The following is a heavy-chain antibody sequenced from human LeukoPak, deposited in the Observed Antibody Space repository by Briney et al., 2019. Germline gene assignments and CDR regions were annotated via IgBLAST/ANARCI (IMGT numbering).Heavy chain of an antibody. D-gene: IGHD1-26*01. Sequence: GGSLRLSCSASGFTFTNYNMNWVRQALGKGLEWVSSITSSSRYIYYADSVKGRFTISRDNAKNSLYLQMNSLRAEDTAVYYCARDRGSYTLDYWGQGALVTVSS. CDR3: ARDRGSYTLDY. J-gene: IGHJ4*02. CDR2: ITSSSRYI. CDR1: GFTFTNYN. V-gene: IGHV3-21*01.